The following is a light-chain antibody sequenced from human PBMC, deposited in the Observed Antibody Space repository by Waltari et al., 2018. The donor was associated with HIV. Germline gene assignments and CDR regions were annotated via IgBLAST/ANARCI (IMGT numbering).Light chain of an antibody. Sequence: EMVVTQSPATVSVSLGERATLSCTASHSVGINLAWYQQKPGQAPRLLIYGTSTRVTDIPGRCSGSGSGTDFTLTISSLQSEDSAVYYCQQYSNRPPWTFGQGTKVEI. J-gene: IGKJ1*01. CDR1: HSVGIN. V-gene: IGKV3-15*01. CDR2: GTS. CDR3: QQYSNRPPWT.